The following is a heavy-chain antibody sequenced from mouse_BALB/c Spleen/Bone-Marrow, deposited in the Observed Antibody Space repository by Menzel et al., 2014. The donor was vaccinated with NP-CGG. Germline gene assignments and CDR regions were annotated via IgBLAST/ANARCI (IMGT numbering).Heavy chain of an antibody. CDR3: TRGGNWEDFDY. J-gene: IGHJ2*01. Sequence: EVKLAESGGGLVQPGGSRKLSCAASGFTFSSFGMHWVRQAPEKGLEWVAYISSGSSTIFYADTVKGRFTLSRDNPKKTLFLQMTSLKSEDTAIYYCTRGGNWEDFDYWGQGTTLTVSS. CDR2: ISSGSSTI. CDR1: GFTFSSFG. D-gene: IGHD4-1*01. V-gene: IGHV5-17*02.